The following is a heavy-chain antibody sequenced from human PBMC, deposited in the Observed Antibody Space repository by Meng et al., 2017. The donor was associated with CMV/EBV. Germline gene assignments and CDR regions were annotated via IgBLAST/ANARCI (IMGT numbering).Heavy chain of an antibody. V-gene: IGHV3-13*01. CDR3: ARGPGYCSSTSCYMWLDGGGVDV. D-gene: IGHD2-2*02. CDR2: IGTAGDT. CDR1: GFTFSSYD. Sequence: GESLKISCAASGFTFSSYDMHWVRQATGKGLEWVSAIGTAGDTYYPGSVKGRFTISRENAKNSLYLQMNSLRAGDTAVYYCARGPGYCSSTSCYMWLDGGGVDVWGQGTTVTVSS. J-gene: IGHJ6*02.